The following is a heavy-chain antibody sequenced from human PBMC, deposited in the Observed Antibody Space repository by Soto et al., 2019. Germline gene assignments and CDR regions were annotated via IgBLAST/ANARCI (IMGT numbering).Heavy chain of an antibody. V-gene: IGHV4-30-2*01. J-gene: IGHJ3*02. Sequence: QLQLQESGSGLVKPSQTLSLTCAVSGGSISSGGYSWSWIRQPPGKGLEWIGYMYHSGSTYYNPSLNRRVTIAVDRSKNQFSLKLSSVTAADMAVYYCARDNYDILTGYYSAFDIWGQGTMVTVSS. CDR3: ARDNYDILTGYYSAFDI. CDR1: GGSISSGGYS. D-gene: IGHD3-9*01. CDR2: MYHSGST.